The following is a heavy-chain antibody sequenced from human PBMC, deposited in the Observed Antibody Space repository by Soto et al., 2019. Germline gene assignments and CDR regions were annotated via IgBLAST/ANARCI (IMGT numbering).Heavy chain of an antibody. CDR3: ARDCYDSSGFQNDP. D-gene: IGHD3-22*01. V-gene: IGHV1-3*01. CDR2: INAGNGNT. CDR1: GYTFTNYA. J-gene: IGHJ5*02. Sequence: ASVKVSCKASGYTFTNYAIHWVRQAPGQRLEWMGWINAGNGNTKYSQKFQGRVTITRDTSASTGYMELSGLRSEDTAVYYCARDCYDSSGFQNDPWGQGTLVTVS.